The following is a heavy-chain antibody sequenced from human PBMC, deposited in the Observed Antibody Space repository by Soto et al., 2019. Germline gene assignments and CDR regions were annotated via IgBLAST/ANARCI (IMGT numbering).Heavy chain of an antibody. CDR2: IFYSGST. J-gene: IGHJ4*02. V-gene: IGHV4-59*08. Sequence: TSETLSLTCTVSGGSISSYYWSWIRQPPGKGLEWIGYIFYSGSTNYNPSLKSRVTISVDTSKNQFSLKLSSVTAADTAVYYCARRYSSSFDYWGQGTLVTVS. CDR1: GGSISSYY. CDR3: ARRYSSSFDY. D-gene: IGHD6-13*01.